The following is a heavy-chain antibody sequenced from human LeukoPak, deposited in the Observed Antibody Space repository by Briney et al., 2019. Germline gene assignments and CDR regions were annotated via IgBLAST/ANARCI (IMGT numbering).Heavy chain of an antibody. D-gene: IGHD1-26*01. CDR3: AREADSSGSYYFDY. CDR2: INPNSGGT. Sequence: SVTLSFKCSGYTFTVYHMHWMRQAPAPGQERVGWINPNSGGTNYAQKFQGRVTMTRDTSISTAYMELSRLRSDDTAVYYCAREADSSGSYYFDYWGQGTLVTVSS. J-gene: IGHJ4*02. V-gene: IGHV1-2*02. CDR1: GYTFTVYH.